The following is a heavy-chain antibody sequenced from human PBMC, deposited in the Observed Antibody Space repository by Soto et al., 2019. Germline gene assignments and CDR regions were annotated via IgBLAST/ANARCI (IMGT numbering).Heavy chain of an antibody. CDR3: ARVHVMVVAGSTFDY. D-gene: IGHD6-19*01. CDR1: GGSTSSSTYS. Sequence: SETLSLTCTVSGGSTSSSTYSWGWIRQPPGKGLEWIGSIYNSGVDYNPSLKSRVTISVDTSKTQFSLRLTSVTAADTAHYYCARVHVMVVAGSTFDYWGHGTLVTVSS. CDR2: IYNSGV. V-gene: IGHV4-39*01. J-gene: IGHJ4*01.